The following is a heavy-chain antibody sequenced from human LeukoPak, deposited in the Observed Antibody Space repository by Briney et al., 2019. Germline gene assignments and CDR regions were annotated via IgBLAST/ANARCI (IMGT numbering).Heavy chain of an antibody. V-gene: IGHV4-39*02. J-gene: IGHJ5*02. D-gene: IGHD1-1*01. CDR2: IYYSGST. CDR1: VGSNSSSSYY. CDR3: AREGTSGTHLNWFDP. Sequence: PSETLSLTCTVSVGSNSSSSYYWGWIPQPPGKGLEWIGSIYYSGSTYYTPSLKSRVTISVDTSKNQFSLKLSSVTAADTAVYYCAREGTSGTHLNWFDPWGQGTLVTVSS.